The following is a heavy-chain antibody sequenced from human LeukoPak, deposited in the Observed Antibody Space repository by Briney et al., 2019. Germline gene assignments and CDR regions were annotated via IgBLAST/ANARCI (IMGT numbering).Heavy chain of an antibody. D-gene: IGHD3-16*01. CDR1: GFTFDDYA. V-gene: IGHV3-9*01. Sequence: GGSLRLSCAASGFTFDDYAMHWVRQAPGKGLEWVSGISWNSGSIGYADSVKGRFTISRDNAKNTLYLQMNSLRAEGTAVYYCAREGGPYYFDYWGQGTLVTVSS. CDR3: AREGGPYYFDY. J-gene: IGHJ4*02. CDR2: ISWNSGSI.